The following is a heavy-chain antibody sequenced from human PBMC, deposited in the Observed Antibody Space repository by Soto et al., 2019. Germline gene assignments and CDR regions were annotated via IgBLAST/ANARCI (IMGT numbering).Heavy chain of an antibody. CDR2: ISAYNGNT. J-gene: IGHJ4*02. CDR3: ARGVYGELLIPYYFDY. CDR1: GYTFSGYG. D-gene: IGHD4-17*01. V-gene: IGHV1-18*01. Sequence: QVQLVQSGAEVKKPGASVKVSCKASGYTFSGYGITWVRQAPGQGLEWMGWISAYNGNTNYAQKLQGRVTLTTDTSTSTAYMELGSLRSDDTAVYYCARGVYGELLIPYYFDYWGQGTLVTVSS.